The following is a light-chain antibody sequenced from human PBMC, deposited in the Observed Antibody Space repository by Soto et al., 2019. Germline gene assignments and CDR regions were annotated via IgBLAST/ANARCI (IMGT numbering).Light chain of an antibody. V-gene: IGLV3-21*04. Sequence: SYELTQPPSVSVAPGKTARITCGGNNIGGKSVHWYQQKPGQAPVLVISYDSDRPSGIRERFSGSNSGNTATLTISRVEAGDEADYYCQVWDSTSDHVIFGGGTKVTVL. CDR2: YDS. CDR3: QVWDSTSDHVI. CDR1: NIGGKS. J-gene: IGLJ2*01.